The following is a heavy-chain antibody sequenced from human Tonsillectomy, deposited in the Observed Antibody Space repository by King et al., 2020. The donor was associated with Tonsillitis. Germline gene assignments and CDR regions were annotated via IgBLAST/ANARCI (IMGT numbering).Heavy chain of an antibody. J-gene: IGHJ4*02. CDR2: ISSSSSFI. CDR1: GFTFSTYS. D-gene: IGHD4/OR15-4a*01. V-gene: IGHV3-21*01. CDR3: GTGNTPGVTMGTIDY. Sequence: EVQLVESGGGLVKPGGSLRLSCAASGFTFSTYSLNWVRQAPGKELEWVSFISSSSSFIHYADSVKGRFTISRDNAKSSVYLEMNSLRAEDTAIYYCGTGNTPGVTMGTIDYWGQGTLVTVSS.